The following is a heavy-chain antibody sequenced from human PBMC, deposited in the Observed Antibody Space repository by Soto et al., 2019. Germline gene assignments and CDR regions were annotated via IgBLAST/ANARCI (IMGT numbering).Heavy chain of an antibody. V-gene: IGHV3-30-3*01. CDR1: GFTFSSYA. D-gene: IGHD2-2*01. Sequence: QVQLVESGGGVVQPGRSLRLSCAASGFTFSSYAMHWVRQAPGKGLEWVAVISYDGSNNYYADSVKGRFTISRDNSKNTVYLQMNSLRAEDTAVYYCAYQMDVWGQGTTVTVSS. CDR3: AYQMDV. CDR2: ISYDGSNN. J-gene: IGHJ6*02.